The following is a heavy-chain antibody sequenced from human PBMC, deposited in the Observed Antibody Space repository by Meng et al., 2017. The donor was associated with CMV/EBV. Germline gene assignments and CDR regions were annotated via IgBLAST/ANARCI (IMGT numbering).Heavy chain of an antibody. CDR2: ISAYNGNT. J-gene: IGHJ6*02. CDR3: ARGGVVPAASVYGMDV. Sequence: ASVKVSCKASGYTFTSYGISWVRQAPGQGLEWMGWISAYNGNTNYAQKLQGRVTMTTDTSTSTAYMELRSLRSDDTAVYYRARGGVVPAASVYGMDVWGQGTTVTVSS. V-gene: IGHV1-18*01. CDR1: GYTFTSYG. D-gene: IGHD2-2*01.